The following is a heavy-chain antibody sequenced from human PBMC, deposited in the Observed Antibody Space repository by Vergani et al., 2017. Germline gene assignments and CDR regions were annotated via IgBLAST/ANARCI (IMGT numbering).Heavy chain of an antibody. V-gene: IGHV4-31*03. CDR2: IYHSGST. D-gene: IGHD1-26*01. Sequence: QVQLQESGPGLVKPSQTLSLTCTVSGGSISSGGYYWSWIRQHPGKGLEWIGYIYHSGSTYYNPSLKSRVTISVDRSKNQFSLKLSSVTAADTAVYYCARGYHDPPHPFDYWGQGTLVTVSS. J-gene: IGHJ4*02. CDR1: GGSISSGGYY. CDR3: ARGYHDPPHPFDY.